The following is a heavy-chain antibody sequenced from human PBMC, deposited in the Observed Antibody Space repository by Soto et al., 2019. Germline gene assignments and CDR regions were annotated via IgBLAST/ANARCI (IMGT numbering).Heavy chain of an antibody. CDR2: ISAYNGNT. D-gene: IGHD2-2*01. V-gene: IGHV1-18*01. Sequence: ASVKVSCTASGYTFTSYGISWLRQAPGQGLEWMGWISAYNGNTNYAQKLQGRVTMTTDTSTSTAYMELRSLRSDDTAVYYCARGFGYCSSTSCYAGAEFDYWGQGTLVTVSS. CDR1: GYTFTSYG. J-gene: IGHJ4*02. CDR3: ARGFGYCSSTSCYAGAEFDY.